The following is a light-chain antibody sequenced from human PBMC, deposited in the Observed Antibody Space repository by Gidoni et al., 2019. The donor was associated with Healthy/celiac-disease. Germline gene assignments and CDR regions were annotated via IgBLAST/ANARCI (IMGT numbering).Light chain of an antibody. CDR3: QQRSNWLWT. J-gene: IGKJ1*01. V-gene: IGKV3-11*01. Sequence: EILFIQSPSTLSLSPGERATLSCRASQSVSSYLAWYQQKPGQAPRLLIYDASNRATGLPARFSGSGSGTDFTLTISSLEPEDFAVYYCQQRSNWLWTFGQGTKVEIK. CDR1: QSVSSY. CDR2: DAS.